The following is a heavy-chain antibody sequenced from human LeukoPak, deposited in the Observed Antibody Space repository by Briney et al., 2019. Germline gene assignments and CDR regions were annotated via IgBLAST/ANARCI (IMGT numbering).Heavy chain of an antibody. CDR2: IFYSGGT. V-gene: IGHV4-39*07. D-gene: IGHD3-10*01. CDR3: ARSEINDYNRY. CDR1: GGSINTPNYY. Sequence: SETLSLTCTVSGGSINTPNYYWGWIRQTPGKGLEWIGNIFYSGGTYYSPSLTSRVTISLDTSRNQFSLKLNSVTAADTAVYYCARSEINDYNRYWGQGITVIVSS. J-gene: IGHJ4*02.